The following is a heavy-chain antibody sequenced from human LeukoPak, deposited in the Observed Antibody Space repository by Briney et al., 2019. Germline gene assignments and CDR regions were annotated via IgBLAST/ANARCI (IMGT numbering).Heavy chain of an antibody. D-gene: IGHD6-19*01. Sequence: GGSLRLSCAASGFTFSNYAMSWVRQAPGKGLEWVSAISGSGGSTYYADSVEGRFPISRDNSKNTLYLQMNSLRAEDTAVYYCAKGGPVAADPRYFQHWGQGTLVTVSS. J-gene: IGHJ1*01. V-gene: IGHV3-23*01. CDR3: AKGGPVAADPRYFQH. CDR1: GFTFSNYA. CDR2: ISGSGGST.